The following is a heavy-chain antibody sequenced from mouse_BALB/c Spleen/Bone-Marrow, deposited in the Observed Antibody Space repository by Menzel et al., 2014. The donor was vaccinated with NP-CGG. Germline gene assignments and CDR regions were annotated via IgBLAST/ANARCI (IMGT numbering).Heavy chain of an antibody. Sequence: EVKLQESGGGLVQPGGSLKLSCAASGFTFSSYTMSWVRQTPEKRLEWVAYITSGGGSTYYPDTVKGRFTISRDNAKNTLYLQMSSLKSEDTAMYYCARHVGNPYAMDYWGQGTSVTVSS. CDR3: ARHVGNPYAMDY. CDR1: GFTFSSYT. CDR2: ITSGGGST. J-gene: IGHJ4*01. V-gene: IGHV5-12-2*01. D-gene: IGHD3-1*01.